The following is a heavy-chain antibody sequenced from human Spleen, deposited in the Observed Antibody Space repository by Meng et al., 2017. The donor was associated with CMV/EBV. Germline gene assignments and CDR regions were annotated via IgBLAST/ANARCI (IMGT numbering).Heavy chain of an antibody. J-gene: IGHJ4*02. Sequence: GSLRLSCTVSGGSIRSYYWTWIRQPPGKGLEWIGHIYYSGSTNYNPSLKSRVTMSVDTSKNQFSLKLSSVTAADTAVYYCARARFDYWGQGTLVTVSS. CDR3: ARARFDY. CDR2: IYYSGST. CDR1: GGSIRSYY. V-gene: IGHV4-59*08.